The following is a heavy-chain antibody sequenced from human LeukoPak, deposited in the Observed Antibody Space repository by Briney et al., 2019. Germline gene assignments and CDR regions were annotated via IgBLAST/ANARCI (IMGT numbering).Heavy chain of an antibody. D-gene: IGHD2-2*01. J-gene: IGHJ3*02. CDR2: ISAYNGNT. Sequence: ASVKVSCKASGYTFTSYGISWVRQAPGQGLEWMGWISAYNGNTNYAQKLQGRVTMTTDTSTSTAYMELRSLRSDDTAVYYCARDRDIVVVPAARSRDAFDIWGQGTMVTVSS. V-gene: IGHV1-18*01. CDR1: GYTFTSYG. CDR3: ARDRDIVVVPAARSRDAFDI.